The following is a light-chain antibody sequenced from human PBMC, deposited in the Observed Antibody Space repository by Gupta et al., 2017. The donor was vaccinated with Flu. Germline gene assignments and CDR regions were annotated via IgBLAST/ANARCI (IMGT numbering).Light chain of an antibody. CDR2: AAS. V-gene: IGKV1-17*01. J-gene: IGKJ1*01. CDR1: QEIKND. Sequence: PSSLSGSVGDRVTITCRASQEIKNDLAWYQQKPVKAPKCLIYAASTVQSGVPSRFIGSGSWTEFTLTISSRQPEDFAIYYCLQHKNSPWTFGQGTKVEIK. CDR3: LQHKNSPWT.